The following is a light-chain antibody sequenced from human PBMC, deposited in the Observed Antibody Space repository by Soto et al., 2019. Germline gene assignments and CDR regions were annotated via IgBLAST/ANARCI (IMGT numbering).Light chain of an antibody. J-gene: IGKJ4*01. CDR2: SAS. Sequence: PGERVTLSCRASQRVSSNYLAWYQQKPGQAPRLLIYSASSRATGIPDRFSGSGSGTDFTLTINRLEPEDFAVYYCQQYGGSPRVTFGGGTKVEIK. V-gene: IGKV3-20*01. CDR3: QQYGGSPRVT. CDR1: QRVSSNY.